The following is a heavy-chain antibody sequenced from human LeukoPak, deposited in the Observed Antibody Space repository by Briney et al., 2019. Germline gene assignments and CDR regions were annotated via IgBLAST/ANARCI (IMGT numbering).Heavy chain of an antibody. D-gene: IGHD3-10*01. V-gene: IGHV1-8*01. CDR1: GYTFTSYD. CDR3: ARTTSLTRITMVRGVDSGMDV. CDR2: MNPNSGNT. Sequence: ASVKVSCKASGYTFTSYDINWVRQATGQGLEWMGWMNPNSGNTGYAQKFQGRVTMTRNTSISTAYMEVSSLRSEDTAVYYCARTTSLTRITMVRGVDSGMDVWGQGTTVTVSS. J-gene: IGHJ6*02.